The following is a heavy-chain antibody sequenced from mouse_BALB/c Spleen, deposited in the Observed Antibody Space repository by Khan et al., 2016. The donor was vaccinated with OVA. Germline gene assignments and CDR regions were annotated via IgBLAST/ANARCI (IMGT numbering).Heavy chain of an antibody. CDR3: ARTARIKY. CDR2: ISYSGST. D-gene: IGHD1-2*01. Sequence: EVQLQESGPGLVKPSQSLSLTCTVTGYSITSGYGWNWIRQFPGNKREWMGYISYSGSTNYNPSLKSGISINRDTSKNQFFLQLNSVTTEDTATYYCARTARIKYWGQGTTLTVSS. J-gene: IGHJ2*01. V-gene: IGHV3-2*02. CDR1: GYSITSGYG.